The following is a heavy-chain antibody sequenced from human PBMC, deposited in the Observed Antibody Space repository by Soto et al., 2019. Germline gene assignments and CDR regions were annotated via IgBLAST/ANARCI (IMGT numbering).Heavy chain of an antibody. D-gene: IGHD2-15*01. Sequence: SETLSLTCTVSGGSIRNANYYSSWSRHHPGKGLEWIGYIYYTGTTYYSPSLESRVAISVDTSQNQFSLKLGAVTAVDTSASFCARASISRCCDRSCRAWVDPLGQVTLGT. CDR2: IYYTGTT. J-gene: IGHJ5*02. CDR3: ARASISRCCDRSCRAWVDP. CDR1: GGSIRNANYY. V-gene: IGHV4-31*03.